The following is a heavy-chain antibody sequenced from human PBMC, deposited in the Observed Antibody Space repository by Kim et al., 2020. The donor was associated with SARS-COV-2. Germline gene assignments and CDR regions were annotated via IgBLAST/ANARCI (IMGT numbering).Heavy chain of an antibody. J-gene: IGHJ3*02. CDR2: VYYSGTS. Sequence: SETLSLTCTVSGASISASYWSWIRQPPGKGLEWIGYVYYSGTSNYNPSLRSRVTMSQDTSKNQFSLKLTSVTAADTAIYYCAKEFDDYGSGNIWGRGTTV. CDR1: GASISASY. D-gene: IGHD3-10*01. CDR3: AKEFDDYGSGNI. V-gene: IGHV4-59*01.